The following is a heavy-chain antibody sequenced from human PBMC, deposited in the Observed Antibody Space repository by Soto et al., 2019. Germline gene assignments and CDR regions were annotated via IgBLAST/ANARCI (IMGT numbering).Heavy chain of an antibody. CDR3: ARDTSEVVPAAPYYYYYGMDV. V-gene: IGHV4-4*07. CDR2: IYTSGST. CDR1: GGSISSYY. J-gene: IGHJ6*02. Sequence: SETLSLTCTVSGGSISSYYWSWIRQPAGKGLEWIGRIYTSGSTSYNPSLKSRVTMSVDTSKNQFSLKLSSVTAADTAVYYCARDTSEVVPAAPYYYYYGMDVWGQGTTVPSP. D-gene: IGHD2-2*01.